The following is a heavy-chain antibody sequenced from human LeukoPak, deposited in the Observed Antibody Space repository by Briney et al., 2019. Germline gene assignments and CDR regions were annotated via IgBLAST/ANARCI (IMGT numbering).Heavy chain of an antibody. CDR2: ISSSSSYI. D-gene: IGHD3-22*01. V-gene: IGHV3-21*01. J-gene: IGHJ6*02. CDR3: ARGSSYYDTRGLYGMDV. CDR1: GFTFSSYS. Sequence: GGSLRLSCAASGFTFSSYSMNWVRQAPGKGLEWVSSISSSSSYIYYADSVKGRFTISRDNAKNSLYLQMNSLRAEDTAVYYCARGSSYYDTRGLYGMDVWGQGTMVTVSS.